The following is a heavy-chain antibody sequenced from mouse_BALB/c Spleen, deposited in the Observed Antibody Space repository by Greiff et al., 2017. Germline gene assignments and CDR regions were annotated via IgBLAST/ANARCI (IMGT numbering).Heavy chain of an antibody. Sequence: EVKLMESGGGLVQPGGSMKLSCVASGFTFSNYWMNWVRQSPEKGLEWVAEIRLKSNNYATHYAESVKGRFTISRDDSKSSVYLQMNNLRAEDTGIYYCTRSYGSSYWFAYWGQGTLVTVSA. V-gene: IGHV6-6*02. D-gene: IGHD1-1*01. J-gene: IGHJ3*01. CDR1: GFTFSNYW. CDR2: IRLKSNNYAT. CDR3: TRSYGSSYWFAY.